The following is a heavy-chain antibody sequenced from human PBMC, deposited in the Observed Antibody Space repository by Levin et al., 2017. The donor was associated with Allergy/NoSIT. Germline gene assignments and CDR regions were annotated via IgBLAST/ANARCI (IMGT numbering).Heavy chain of an antibody. Sequence: PGGSLRLSCAASGFTFSSYSMSWVRQAPGKGLEWVSYIGGSSRTIYYADSVKGRFTISRDNAKNSLYLQMNSLRAEDTAVYYCASKNFFDYWGQGSLVTVSS. V-gene: IGHV3-48*01. CDR1: GFTFSSYS. CDR3: ASKNFFDY. CDR2: IGGSSRTI. J-gene: IGHJ4*02.